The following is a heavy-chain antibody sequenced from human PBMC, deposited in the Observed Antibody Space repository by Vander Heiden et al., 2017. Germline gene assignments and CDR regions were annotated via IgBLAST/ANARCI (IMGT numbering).Heavy chain of an antibody. CDR3: ARAGYSGYVVYFDY. CDR1: GFTYRSCA. V-gene: IGHV3-30-3*01. D-gene: IGHD5-12*01. Sequence: QVQLVESGGGVVQPGTALRLSCAASGFTYRSCAMHWVRQAPGKGLEWVAVISYDGSNKYYADSVKGRFTISRDNSKNTLYLQMNSLRAEDTAVYYCARAGYSGYVVYFDYWGQGTLVTVSS. J-gene: IGHJ4*02. CDR2: ISYDGSNK.